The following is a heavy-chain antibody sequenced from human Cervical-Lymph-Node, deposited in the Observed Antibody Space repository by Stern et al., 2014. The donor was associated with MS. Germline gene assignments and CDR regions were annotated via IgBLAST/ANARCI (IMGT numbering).Heavy chain of an antibody. V-gene: IGHV4-59*08. CDR3: ARRRGGYYYGVDV. J-gene: IGHJ6*02. Sequence: QVQLQESGPGLVKPSATLSLTCTVSGGSISNYYWSWIRQPPGKGLEWIGYIYYTGSTNYNPSLQSRVTISVNTSKNQFPLKLSSGTAADTAVYYCARRRGGYYYGVDVWGQGTTVTVSS. D-gene: IGHD3-16*01. CDR2: IYYTGST. CDR1: GGSISNYY.